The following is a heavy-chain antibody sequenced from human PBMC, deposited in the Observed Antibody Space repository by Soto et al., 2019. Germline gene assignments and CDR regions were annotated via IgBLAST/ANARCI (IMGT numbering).Heavy chain of an antibody. D-gene: IGHD2-15*01. Sequence: QVQLVQSGAEVKKPGSSVKVSCKAPGGTFSTYAISWVRQAPGQGLEWMGGVIPIFGTPKYAQKFQGRVTITADESKSTGYMGLRSLRSEDTAVYYCARSQGGSSSLDIYYYYYYGMDVWGQGTTVTVSS. CDR3: ARSQGGSSSLDIYYYYYYGMDV. CDR2: VIPIFGTP. CDR1: GGTFSTYA. J-gene: IGHJ6*02. V-gene: IGHV1-69*01.